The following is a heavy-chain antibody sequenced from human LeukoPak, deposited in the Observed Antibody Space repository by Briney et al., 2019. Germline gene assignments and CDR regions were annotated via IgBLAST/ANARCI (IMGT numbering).Heavy chain of an antibody. CDR3: ASRLGIDDAAFDI. CDR2: INPNSGGT. D-gene: IGHD7-27*01. J-gene: IGHJ3*02. V-gene: IGHV1-2*02. Sequence: GASVKVSCKASGYTFTGYYMHWVRQAPGQGLEWMGWINPNSGGTNYAQKFQGRVTMTRDTSISTAYMELSRLRSDDTAVYYCASRLGIDDAAFDIWGQGTMVTVSS. CDR1: GYTFTGYY.